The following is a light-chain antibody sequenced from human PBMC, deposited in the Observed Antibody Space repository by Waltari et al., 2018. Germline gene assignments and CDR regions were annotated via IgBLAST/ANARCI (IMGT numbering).Light chain of an antibody. CDR3: ALYMDSGISV. J-gene: IGLJ3*02. CDR2: RTN. CDR1: SGSVSTSQY. V-gene: IGLV8-61*01. Sequence: QTVVTQEPSFSVSPGGTVTLTCGLSSGSVSTSQYPSWYQQTPGQAPRTLIYRTNTRSSGVPDRFSGSILGNKAALTITGAQADDESDYYCALYMDSGISVFGGGTKLTVL.